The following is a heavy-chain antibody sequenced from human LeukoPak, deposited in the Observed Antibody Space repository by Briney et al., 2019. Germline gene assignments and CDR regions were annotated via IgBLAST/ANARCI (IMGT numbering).Heavy chain of an antibody. CDR1: GXTFTSYA. D-gene: IGHD6-19*01. V-gene: IGHV1-3*01. J-gene: IGHJ4*02. CDR2: INAGNGNT. Sequence: XXVSXKASGXTFTSYAMXXVRQAPGQRXXWMXWINAGNGNTKYSQKFQGRVTITRDTSASTAYMELSSLRSEDTAVYYCARDSPTDYSSGWLIDYWGQGTLVTVSS. CDR3: ARDSPTDYSSGWLIDY.